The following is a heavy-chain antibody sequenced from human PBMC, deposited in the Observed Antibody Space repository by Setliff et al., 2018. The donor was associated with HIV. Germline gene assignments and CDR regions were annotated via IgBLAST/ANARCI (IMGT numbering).Heavy chain of an antibody. CDR3: ARGTTSITFDY. CDR1: GSSFSSGICY. Sequence: SETLSLTCNVSGSSFSSGICYWTWIRQQPGKGLEWIGYISYSGSTYYNPSLKSRLTMSIDTSKSHFSLNLNSVTAADTAVYYCARGTTSITFDYWSQGTLVTVSS. V-gene: IGHV4-31*03. CDR2: ISYSGST. J-gene: IGHJ4*02. D-gene: IGHD1-1*01.